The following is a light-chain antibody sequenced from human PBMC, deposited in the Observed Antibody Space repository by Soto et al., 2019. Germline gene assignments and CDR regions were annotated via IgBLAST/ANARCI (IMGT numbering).Light chain of an antibody. J-gene: IGKJ1*01. CDR1: QSVTRNY. CDR3: QQYDNSPPT. V-gene: IGKV3-20*01. CDR2: GAS. Sequence: EIVLTQSPGTLSLSPGERATLSCRASQSVTRNYLAWYRRKPGQAPRLLIYGASTRATGIPDRFSGSGSGTDFTLTINRLEPEDFAMYYCQQYDNSPPTFGQGTKVEIK.